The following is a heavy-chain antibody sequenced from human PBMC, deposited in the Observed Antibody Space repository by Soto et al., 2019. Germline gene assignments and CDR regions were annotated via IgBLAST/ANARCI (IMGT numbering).Heavy chain of an antibody. Sequence: SETLSLTCTVSGGSISSSSYYWGWIRQPPGKGLEWIGSIYYSGSTYYNPSLKSRVTISVDTSKNQFSLKLSSVTAATTPPPKGGVTLPENPSKTRSPRKLGSVTAADTAVYYCARQENSGIEGYSSKWYGNWFDPWGQGTLVTVSS. D-gene: IGHD3-10*01. CDR3: GVTLPENPSKTRSPRKLGSVTAADTAVYYCARQENSGIEGYSSKWYGNWFDP. CDR2: IYYSGST. V-gene: IGHV4-39*01. CDR1: GGSISSSSYY. J-gene: IGHJ5*02.